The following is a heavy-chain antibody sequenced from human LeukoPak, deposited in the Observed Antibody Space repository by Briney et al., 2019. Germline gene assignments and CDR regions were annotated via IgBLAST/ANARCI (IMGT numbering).Heavy chain of an antibody. CDR2: IIPTFGTA. CDR3: ARGEQQLVGPYYFDY. CDR1: GGTFSSYA. V-gene: IGHV1-69*13. D-gene: IGHD6-13*01. Sequence: SVKVSCKASGGTFSSYAISWVRQAPGQGLEWMGGIIPTFGTANYAQKFQGRVTITADESTSTAYMELSSLRSEDTAVYYCARGEQQLVGPYYFDYWGQGTLVTVSS. J-gene: IGHJ4*02.